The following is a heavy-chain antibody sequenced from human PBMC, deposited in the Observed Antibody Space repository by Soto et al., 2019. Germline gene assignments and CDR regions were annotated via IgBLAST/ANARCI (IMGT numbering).Heavy chain of an antibody. J-gene: IGHJ4*02. Sequence: SGPTLVNPTQTLTLTCTFSGLSLSTSGMCVSWIRQPPGKALEWLALIDWDDDKYYSTSLKTRLTISKDTSKNQVVLTMTNMDPVDTATYYCARIRRYSYGPYFDYWGQGTLVTVSS. CDR2: IDWDDDK. D-gene: IGHD5-18*01. V-gene: IGHV2-70*01. CDR3: ARIRRYSYGPYFDY. CDR1: GLSLSTSGMC.